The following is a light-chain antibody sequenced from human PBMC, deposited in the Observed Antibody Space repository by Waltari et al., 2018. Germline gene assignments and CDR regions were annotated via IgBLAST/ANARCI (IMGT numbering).Light chain of an antibody. J-gene: IGLJ3*02. CDR1: SVSVSTSFY. CDR2: STT. Sequence: TRVTQEPSLSVSPGGTVTLTCGLSSVSVSTSFYPSWYQQTPGQAPRTLIYSTTTRPSGVLDSFSGTILGNNAALTITGGQVEDESDFYCMLYMGSGIWVFGGGPRLTVL. CDR3: MLYMGSGIWV. V-gene: IGLV8-61*01.